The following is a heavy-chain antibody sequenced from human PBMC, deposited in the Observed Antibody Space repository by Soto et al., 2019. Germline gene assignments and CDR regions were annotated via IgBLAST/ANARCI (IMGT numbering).Heavy chain of an antibody. Sequence: PGGSLRLSCAASGFTFSSYAMHWVRQAPGKGLEWVAVISYDGSNKYYADSVKGRFTISRDNSKNTLYLQMNSLRAEDTAVYYCARDKYYYDSSGYYAIYYYYGMDVWGQGTTVTVSS. CDR1: GFTFSSYA. CDR3: ARDKYYYDSSGYYAIYYYYGMDV. V-gene: IGHV3-30-3*01. CDR2: ISYDGSNK. J-gene: IGHJ6*02. D-gene: IGHD3-22*01.